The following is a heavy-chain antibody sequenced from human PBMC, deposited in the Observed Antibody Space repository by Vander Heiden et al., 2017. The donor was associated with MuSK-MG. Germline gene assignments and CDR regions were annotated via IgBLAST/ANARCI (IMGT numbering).Heavy chain of an antibody. CDR1: GGSISSSSYY. J-gene: IGHJ6*02. CDR3: ARQSQAHYGMDV. V-gene: IGHV4-39*01. Sequence: QLQLQESGPGLVKPSETLSLTCTVSGGSISSSSYYWGWIRQPPGKGLEWIANIHYSGNTYYNPSLKSRVTISVDTSKNQFSLKLSSVIAADTAVYYCARQSQAHYGMDVWGQGTTVTVTS. CDR2: IHYSGNT.